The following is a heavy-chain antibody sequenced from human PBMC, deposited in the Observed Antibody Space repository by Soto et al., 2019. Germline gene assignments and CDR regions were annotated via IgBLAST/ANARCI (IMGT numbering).Heavy chain of an antibody. Sequence: ASVKVSCKASGYTFTSYGISWVRQAPGQGLEWMGWISAYNGNTNYAQKLQGRVTMTTDTSTSTAYMELRSLRSDDTAVYYCATGGADYDFWSGYYPTNYFDYWGQGTLLTVSS. D-gene: IGHD3-3*01. CDR2: ISAYNGNT. V-gene: IGHV1-18*01. J-gene: IGHJ4*02. CDR1: GYTFTSYG. CDR3: ATGGADYDFWSGYYPTNYFDY.